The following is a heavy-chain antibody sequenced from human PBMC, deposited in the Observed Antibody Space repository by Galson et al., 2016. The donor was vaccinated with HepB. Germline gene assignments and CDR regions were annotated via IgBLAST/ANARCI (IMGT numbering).Heavy chain of an antibody. CDR2: INTDGSST. V-gene: IGHV3-74*01. Sequence: SLRLSCAASGFTFSSHWMHWVRQAPGKGLVWVSRINTDGSSTRYADSVKGRFTISRDNAKNTLYLQMNSLRAEDTAVYYCARGGSRPSDYWGQGTLVTVSS. J-gene: IGHJ4*02. D-gene: IGHD1-26*01. CDR1: GFTFSSHW. CDR3: ARGGSRPSDY.